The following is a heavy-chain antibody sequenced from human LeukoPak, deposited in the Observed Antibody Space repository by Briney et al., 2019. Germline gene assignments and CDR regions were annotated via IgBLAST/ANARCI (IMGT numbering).Heavy chain of an antibody. CDR1: GYTFTSYY. Sequence: ASVKVSCKASGYTFTSYYMHWVRQAPGQGLEWMGIINPSGGSTSYAQKFQGRVTMTRDTSTSTVYMELSSLRSEDTAVYYRARDPYSSSWYSYYYYGMDVWGQGTTVTVSS. CDR2: INPSGGST. CDR3: ARDPYSSSWYSYYYYGMDV. V-gene: IGHV1-46*01. J-gene: IGHJ6*02. D-gene: IGHD6-13*01.